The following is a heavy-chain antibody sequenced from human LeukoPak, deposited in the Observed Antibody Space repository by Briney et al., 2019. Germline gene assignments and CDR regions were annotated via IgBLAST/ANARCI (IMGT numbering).Heavy chain of an antibody. V-gene: IGHV3-11*01. CDR3: ARAGPPTYYYGSGSYVAAFDI. Sequence: PGGSLRLSCAASGFTFSDYYMSWIRQAPGKGLEWVSYTSSSGSTIYYAGSVKGRFTISRDNAKNSLYLQMNSLGAEDTAVYYCARAGPPTYYYGSGSYVAAFDIWGQGTMVTVSS. D-gene: IGHD3-10*01. CDR1: GFTFSDYY. J-gene: IGHJ3*02. CDR2: TSSSGSTI.